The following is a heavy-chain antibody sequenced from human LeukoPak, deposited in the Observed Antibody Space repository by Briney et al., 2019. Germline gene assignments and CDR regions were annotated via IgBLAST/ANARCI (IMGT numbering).Heavy chain of an antibody. J-gene: IGHJ4*02. Sequence: GESLKISSTGSGYSFTSYLIGWVRQMPGKGRGWGWIIYPGDSDTRYCPSLQGQVTISADKSNSTAYLQGRSLKASDTAMYYCALTYYYDSSVVYFDYWGEGTLVTVSS. D-gene: IGHD3-22*01. CDR1: GYSFTSYL. CDR3: ALTYYYDSSVVYFDY. CDR2: IYPGDSDT. V-gene: IGHV5-51*01.